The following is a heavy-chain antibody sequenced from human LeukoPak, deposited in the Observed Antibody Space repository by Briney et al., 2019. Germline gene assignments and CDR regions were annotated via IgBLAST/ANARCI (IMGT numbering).Heavy chain of an antibody. D-gene: IGHD3-22*01. Sequence: GGSLRLSCAASGFTFSSYAMSWVRQAPGKGLEWVSAISGSGGSTYYADSMKGRFTISRDNSKNTLYLQMNSLRAEDTAVYYCAKPGGYYYDSSGYYPYWGQGTLVTVSS. J-gene: IGHJ4*02. V-gene: IGHV3-23*01. CDR1: GFTFSSYA. CDR2: ISGSGGST. CDR3: AKPGGYYYDSSGYYPY.